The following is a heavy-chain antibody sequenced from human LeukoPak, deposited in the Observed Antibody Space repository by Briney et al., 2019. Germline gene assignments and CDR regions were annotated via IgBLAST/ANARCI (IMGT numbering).Heavy chain of an antibody. V-gene: IGHV3-7*01. CDR1: GFTFGSYW. CDR3: ARGVVAGD. CDR2: IKQDGSEK. D-gene: IGHD2-15*01. J-gene: IGHJ4*02. Sequence: PGGSLRLSCAASGFTFGSYWMSWVRQAPGKGLEWVANIKQDGSEKYYVDSVKGRFTISRDNAKNSLYLQMNSLRAEDTAVYYCARGVVAGDWGQGTLVTVSS.